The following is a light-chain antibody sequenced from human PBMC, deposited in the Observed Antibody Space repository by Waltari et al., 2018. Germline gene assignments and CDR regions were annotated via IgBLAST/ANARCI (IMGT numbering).Light chain of an antibody. J-gene: IGKJ2*01. CDR1: QSISSY. CDR3: QQSHSTPYT. V-gene: IGKV1-39*01. CDR2: AAS. Sequence: DIQMTQSPSSLSASVGDRVTITCRASQSISSYLNWYQQKPGKAPKLLIHAASILQSGVPSRFSGSGSGTDFTLTISSLQPEDFATYYCQQSHSTPYTFGQGTKLEIK.